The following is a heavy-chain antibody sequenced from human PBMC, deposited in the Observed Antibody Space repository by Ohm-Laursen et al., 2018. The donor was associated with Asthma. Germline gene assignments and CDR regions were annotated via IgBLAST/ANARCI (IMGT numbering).Heavy chain of an antibody. CDR3: ARIGPEWELPGREYSLHH. CDR2: ISTASTFI. J-gene: IGHJ1*01. CDR1: GYTLSRYS. Sequence: GSLRLSCAASGYTLSRYSIHWVRQVPGKGLEWVASISTASTFIYYADSVRGRFTTSRENAKNSVYLQMNSLRADDTALYYCARIGPEWELPGREYSLHHWGQAPRSPSPQ. V-gene: IGHV3-21*01. D-gene: IGHD1-26*01.